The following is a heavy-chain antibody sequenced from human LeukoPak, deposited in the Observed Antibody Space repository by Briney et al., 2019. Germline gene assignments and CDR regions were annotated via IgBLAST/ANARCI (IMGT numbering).Heavy chain of an antibody. Sequence: SETLSLTCAVYGGSFSGYYWNWIRLPPGKGLEWIGDINHSGSTNYNPSLKSRVTISVDTSKNQFSLKLSSVTAADTAVYYCARESTTVVTYYFDYWGQGTLVTVSS. V-gene: IGHV4-34*01. D-gene: IGHD4-23*01. CDR1: GGSFSGYY. CDR3: ARESTTVVTYYFDY. CDR2: INHSGST. J-gene: IGHJ4*02.